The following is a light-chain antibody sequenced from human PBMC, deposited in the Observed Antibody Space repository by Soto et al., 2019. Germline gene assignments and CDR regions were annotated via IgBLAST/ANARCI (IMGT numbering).Light chain of an antibody. CDR1: SSDVGGYNY. Sequence: QSVLTQPASVSGSPGQSITISCTGTSSDVGGYNYVSWYQQHPGKAPKLMIYDVSNRPSGVSNRFSGSKSGNTASLTISGLQAEDEADYYCRSYTSGSTLVVFGGGTKLTAL. CDR3: RSYTSGSTLVV. V-gene: IGLV2-14*01. J-gene: IGLJ2*01. CDR2: DVS.